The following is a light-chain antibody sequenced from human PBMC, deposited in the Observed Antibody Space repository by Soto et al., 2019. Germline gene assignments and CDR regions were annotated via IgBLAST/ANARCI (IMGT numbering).Light chain of an antibody. CDR2: DVS. Sequence: QSALTQPASVSGSPGQSITISCTGTSSDIGGYNYVSWYQQLPGKVPKLIIYDVSNRPSGVSDCFSGSKSGNAASLTISGLQAEDEADYYCSSYTSTSTLYVFGTGTKVTVL. J-gene: IGLJ1*01. V-gene: IGLV2-14*03. CDR3: SSYTSTSTLYV. CDR1: SSDIGGYNY.